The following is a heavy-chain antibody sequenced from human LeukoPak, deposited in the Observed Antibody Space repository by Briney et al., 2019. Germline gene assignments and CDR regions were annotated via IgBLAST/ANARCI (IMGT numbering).Heavy chain of an antibody. CDR2: IYYSGST. D-gene: IGHD3-10*01. CDR3: ASSATMVRGVRFGES. CDR1: GGSISSYY. Sequence: SETLSLTCTVSGGSISSYYWSWIRQPPGKGLEWIGYIYYSGSTNYNPSLKSRVTTSVDTSKNQFSLKLSSVTAADTAVYYCASSATMVRGVRFGESWGRGTLVTVSS. J-gene: IGHJ5*02. V-gene: IGHV4-59*01.